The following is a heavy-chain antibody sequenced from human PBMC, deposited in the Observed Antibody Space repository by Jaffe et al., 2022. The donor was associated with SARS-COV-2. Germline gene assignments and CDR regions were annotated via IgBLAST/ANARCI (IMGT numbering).Heavy chain of an antibody. D-gene: IGHD3-16*01. CDR2: ITGRGNTT. J-gene: IGHJ4*02. V-gene: IGHV3-23*01. CDR1: GFTFSSYA. CDR3: AKARRKPSLILPDY. Sequence: EVQLLESGGGLVQPGGSLRLSCAASGFTFSSYAMSWVRQAPGKGLEWISGITGRGNTTYYADSVRGRFSISRDNSKNTLYLQMDSLRVEDTAVFYCAKARRKPSLILPDYWGQGTLVTVSS.